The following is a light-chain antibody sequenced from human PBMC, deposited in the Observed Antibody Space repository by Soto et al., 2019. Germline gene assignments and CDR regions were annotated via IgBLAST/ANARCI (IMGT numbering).Light chain of an antibody. CDR1: QSVSSSY. Sequence: EIVLTQSPGTLSLSPGERGSLSCRASQSVSSSYLAWYQQKPGRAPRLLIYGAGSRATGIPDRFSGSGSGTDFTLTINRLEPEDFAVYYCQHYGSSPRTFGQGTKVDIK. CDR2: GAG. CDR3: QHYGSSPRT. V-gene: IGKV3-20*01. J-gene: IGKJ1*01.